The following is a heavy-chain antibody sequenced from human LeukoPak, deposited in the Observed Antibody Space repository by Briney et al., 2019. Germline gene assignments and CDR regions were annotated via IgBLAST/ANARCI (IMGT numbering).Heavy chain of an antibody. CDR1: GFTFSGSA. D-gene: IGHD3-22*01. CDR2: IRSKANSYAT. CDR3: TRDYYDSMAGYQVCFS. J-gene: IGHJ5*02. V-gene: IGHV3-73*01. Sequence: GGSLRLSCAASGFTFSGSAMHWVRQASGKGLEWVGRIRSKANSYATAYAASVKGRFSISRDDSKNTAYLQMNSLKTEDTAVYYCTRDYYDSMAGYQVCFSWGQGTLVTVSS.